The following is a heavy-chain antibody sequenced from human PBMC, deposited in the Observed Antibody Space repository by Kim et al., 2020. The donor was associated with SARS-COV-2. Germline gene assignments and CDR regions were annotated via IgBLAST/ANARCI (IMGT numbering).Heavy chain of an antibody. CDR1: GYTLTELS. Sequence: ASVKVSCKVSGYTLTELSMHWVRQAPGKGLEWMGGFHPEDGETIYAQKFQGRVTMTEDTSTDTAYMELSSLRSEDTAVYYCATLDSSGYYKEYYFDYWGQGTLVTVSS. J-gene: IGHJ4*02. CDR3: ATLDSSGYYKEYYFDY. CDR2: FHPEDGET. V-gene: IGHV1-24*01. D-gene: IGHD3-22*01.